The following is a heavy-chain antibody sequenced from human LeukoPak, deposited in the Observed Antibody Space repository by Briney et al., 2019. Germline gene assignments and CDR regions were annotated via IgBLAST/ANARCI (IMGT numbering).Heavy chain of an antibody. V-gene: IGHV1-2*02. CDR3: ARNTAPGYGLDV. J-gene: IGHJ6*02. D-gene: IGHD5-18*01. Sequence: GASVKVSCKASGYTFTGYYIHWVRQAPGQGFEWMGWIHPNSGTTGYAQNFQGRVTMTRDTSISTAYMDLSRLRSDDTVVYYCARNTAPGYGLDVWGQGTPVTVSS. CDR2: IHPNSGTT. CDR1: GYTFTGYY.